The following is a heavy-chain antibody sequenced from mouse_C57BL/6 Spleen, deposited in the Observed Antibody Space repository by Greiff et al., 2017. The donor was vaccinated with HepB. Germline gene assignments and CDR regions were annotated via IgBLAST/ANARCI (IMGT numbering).Heavy chain of an antibody. J-gene: IGHJ4*01. Sequence: VKQSCKASGYTFTSYWMHWVKQRPGQGLEWIGEIDPSDSYTNYNQKFKGKSTLTVDKSSSTAYMQLSSLTSEDSAVYYCARKAPYAMDYWGQGTSVTVSS. V-gene: IGHV1-69*01. CDR1: GYTFTSYW. CDR2: IDPSDSYT. CDR3: ARKAPYAMDY.